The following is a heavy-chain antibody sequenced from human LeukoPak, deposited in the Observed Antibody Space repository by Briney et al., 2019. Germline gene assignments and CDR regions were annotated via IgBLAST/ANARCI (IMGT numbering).Heavy chain of an antibody. CDR3: ASQAYSNTWYWRYNWFDP. CDR2: SYPGDSDT. J-gene: IGHJ5*02. D-gene: IGHD6-13*01. Sequence: GESLKISCKGSGXSFSGYWISWVRQMPGKGLEWMGFSYPGDSDTRYSPSFQGQVTISADKSISTAYLQWSSLKASDTAMYYCASQAYSNTWYWRYNWFDPWGQGTLVTVSS. CDR1: GXSFSGYW. V-gene: IGHV5-51*01.